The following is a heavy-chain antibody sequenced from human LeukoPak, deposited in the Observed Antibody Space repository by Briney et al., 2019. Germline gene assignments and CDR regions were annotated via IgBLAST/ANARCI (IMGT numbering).Heavy chain of an antibody. CDR1: WFTVRNNY. Sequence: PGGALRLPCAAPWFTVRNNYMSLVLQAPGARLGWGSVCYSGGSTYYADSVKGRLTISRDNSKNTLFLQMNGLRAEDTAVYYCARGPGDYFDFWGQGTLVTVSS. V-gene: IGHV3-53*01. J-gene: IGHJ4*02. D-gene: IGHD1-14*01. CDR2: CYSGGST. CDR3: ARGPGDYFDF.